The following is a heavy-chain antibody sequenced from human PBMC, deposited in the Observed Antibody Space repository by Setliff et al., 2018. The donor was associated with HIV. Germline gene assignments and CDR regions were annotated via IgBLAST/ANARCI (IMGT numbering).Heavy chain of an antibody. Sequence: SETLSLTCAVYGGSFSGYYWTWIRQPPGKGLEWIGEITHSGSTNYNPSLKSRVTISVDTSKNQFSLHMSSVTAADTAVYYCARDLREVGGGSYADYWGQGTLVTVS. V-gene: IGHV4-34*01. CDR2: ITHSGST. CDR1: GGSFSGYY. J-gene: IGHJ4*02. D-gene: IGHD1-26*01. CDR3: ARDLREVGGGSYADY.